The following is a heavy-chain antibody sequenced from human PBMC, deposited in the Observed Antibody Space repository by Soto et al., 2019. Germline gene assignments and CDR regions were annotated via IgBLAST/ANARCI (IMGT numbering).Heavy chain of an antibody. Sequence: KPSETLSLTCTVSGGSISSGGYYWSWIRQHPGKGLEWIGYIYYSGITYYNPSLKSRVTLSVGTSKNQFSLKLSSVTAADTAVYYCARQTGSYYEIWFDPWGQGTLVTVSS. V-gene: IGHV4-31*03. CDR1: GGSISSGGYY. CDR3: ARQTGSYYEIWFDP. D-gene: IGHD3-10*01. CDR2: IYYSGIT. J-gene: IGHJ5*02.